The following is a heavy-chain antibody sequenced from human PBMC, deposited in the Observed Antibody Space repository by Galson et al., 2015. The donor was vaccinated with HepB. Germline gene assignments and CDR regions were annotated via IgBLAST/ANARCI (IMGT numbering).Heavy chain of an antibody. J-gene: IGHJ3*02. CDR3: ARGVTAEHSGTAFDI. CDR2: INPNSGGT. CDR1: GYTFTGYY. V-gene: IGHV1-2*02. Sequence: SVKVSCKASGYTFTGYYMHWVRQAPGQGLEWMGWINPNSGGTNYAQKFQGRVTMTRDTSISTAYMELSRLRSDDTAVYYCARGVTAEHSGTAFDIWGQGTMVTVSS. D-gene: IGHD3-10*01.